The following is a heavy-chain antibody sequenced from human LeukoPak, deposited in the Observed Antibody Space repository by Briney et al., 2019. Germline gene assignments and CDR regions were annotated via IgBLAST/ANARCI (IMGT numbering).Heavy chain of an antibody. CDR2: ISYDGSNE. CDR3: ARHLPPYYCSGGSCHKDLNWFDP. V-gene: IGHV3-30*04. Sequence: GGSLRLSCAASGFTFSSYVMHWVRQAPGKGLEWVAIISYDGSNEYYADSVKGRFTISRDNSKNALYLQMNSLRAADTAVYYCARHLPPYYCSGGSCHKDLNWFDPWGQGTLVTVSS. J-gene: IGHJ5*02. D-gene: IGHD2-15*01. CDR1: GFTFSSYV.